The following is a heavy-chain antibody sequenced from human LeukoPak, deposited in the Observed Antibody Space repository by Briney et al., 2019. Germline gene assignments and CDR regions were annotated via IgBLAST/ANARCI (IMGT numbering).Heavy chain of an antibody. CDR3: AKDGDREWELEKFDY. CDR2: ISGSGGST. Sequence: GRSLRLSCAASGFTFSSYSMSWVRQPPGKGLEWVSAISGSGGSTYYVVSVKGRFTISRDNSTNTLYLQMNSLRAEDTAVYYCAKDGDREWELEKFDYWGQGTLVTVSS. D-gene: IGHD1-26*01. CDR1: GFTFSSYS. J-gene: IGHJ4*02. V-gene: IGHV3-23*01.